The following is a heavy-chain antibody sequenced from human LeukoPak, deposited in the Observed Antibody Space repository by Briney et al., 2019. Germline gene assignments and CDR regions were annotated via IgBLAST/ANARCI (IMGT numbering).Heavy chain of an antibody. CDR3: ARDRGGGHMDV. D-gene: IGHD2-15*01. Sequence: GGSLRLSCAASGFTFSTYDMHWVRQATGKGLEWVSAIDTTGDTYYPGSVKGRFTISRENAKNSLNLQMNSLRAGDTAVYYCARDRGGGHMDVWGKGTTVTISS. J-gene: IGHJ6*03. CDR1: GFTFSTYD. CDR2: IDTTGDT. V-gene: IGHV3-13*01.